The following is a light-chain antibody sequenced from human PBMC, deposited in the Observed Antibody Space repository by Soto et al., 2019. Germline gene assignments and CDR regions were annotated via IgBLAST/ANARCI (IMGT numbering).Light chain of an antibody. V-gene: IGLV1-44*01. CDR1: SSNIGTNA. CDR2: SND. CDR3: SAYTVSRTYV. Sequence: QSVVTQPPSASGTPGQRVTISCSGSSSNIGTNAVNWCQQLPGTAPRLLIYSNDQRPPGVPDRFSGSKSGTSASLTISGLQGEDEADYYCSAYTVSRTYVFGTGTKLTVL. J-gene: IGLJ1*01.